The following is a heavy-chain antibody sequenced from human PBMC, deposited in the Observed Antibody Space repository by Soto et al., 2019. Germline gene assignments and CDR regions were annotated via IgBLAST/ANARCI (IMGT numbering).Heavy chain of an antibody. CDR1: GGTFSSYA. Sequence: SVKVSCKASGGTFSSYAISWVRQAPGQGLEWMGGIIPIFGTANYAQKFQGRVTITADESTSTAYMELSSLRSEDTAVYYCARVGPPALPVGVPAAMLRWSYYYYGMDVWGQGTTVTVSS. CDR3: ARVGPPALPVGVPAAMLRWSYYYYGMDV. J-gene: IGHJ6*02. V-gene: IGHV1-69*13. D-gene: IGHD2-2*01. CDR2: IIPIFGTA.